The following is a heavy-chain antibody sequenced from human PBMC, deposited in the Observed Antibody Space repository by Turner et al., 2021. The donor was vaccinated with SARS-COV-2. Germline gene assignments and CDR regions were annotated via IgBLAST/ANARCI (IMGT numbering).Heavy chain of an antibody. CDR3: ARQFKAMVRGAPLLSWFDP. V-gene: IGHV5-10-1*03. CDR1: GYSFTSYW. D-gene: IGHD3-10*01. J-gene: IGHJ5*02. CDR2: IDPSYSNT. Sequence: EVQLVQSGAEVKKPGESLRISCKGSGYSFTSYWISWVRQMPGKGLGWMGRIDPSYSNTNYSPSFQGHVTISADKSISTAYLQWSSVKASDTAMYYCARQFKAMVRGAPLLSWFDPWGQGTLVTVSS.